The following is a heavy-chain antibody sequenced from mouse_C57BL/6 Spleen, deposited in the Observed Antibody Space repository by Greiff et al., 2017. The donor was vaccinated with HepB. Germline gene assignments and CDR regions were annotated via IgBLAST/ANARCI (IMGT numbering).Heavy chain of an antibody. D-gene: IGHD2-2*01. CDR2: ISYDGSN. J-gene: IGHJ4*01. V-gene: IGHV3-6*01. Sequence: EVQLQQSGPGLVKPSQSLSLTCSVTGYSITSGYYWNWIRQFPGNKLEWMGYISYDGSNNYNPSLKNRISITRDTSKNQFFLKLNSVTTEDTATYYCAYGYIYAMDYWGQGTSVTVSS. CDR1: GYSITSGYY. CDR3: AYGYIYAMDY.